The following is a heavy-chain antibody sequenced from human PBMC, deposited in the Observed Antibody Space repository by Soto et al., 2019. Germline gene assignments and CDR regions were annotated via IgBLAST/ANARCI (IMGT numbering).Heavy chain of an antibody. V-gene: IGHV3-11*01. CDR1: GFIFRYYY. CDR2: SSNSGRST. Sequence: GGSLRLSCGVSGFIFRYYYISWMLQAPGKGLVWISGSSNSGRSTYYADSVRDRFTILMDNAKNLVYLHMNSLSAEDTAVYYCTRGWRIETVVRITMSKGMGVRGQGTTGTGSS. J-gene: IGHJ6*02. D-gene: IGHD3-10*02. CDR3: TRGWRIETVVRITMSKGMGV.